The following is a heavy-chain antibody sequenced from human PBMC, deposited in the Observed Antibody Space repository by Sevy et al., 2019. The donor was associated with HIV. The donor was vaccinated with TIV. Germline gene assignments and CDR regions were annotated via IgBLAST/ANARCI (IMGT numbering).Heavy chain of an antibody. V-gene: IGHV3-23*01. CDR2: ISDTGTST. J-gene: IGHJ4*02. Sequence: GGSLRLSCAASGFTFSTYSMTWVRQAPRKGLEWVSAISDTGTSTYYTDSVEGRFTISRDNSKSTLFLHMNSLRAEDTALYYCAKFGGDFPHFDFWGLGTLVTVSS. CDR1: GFTFSTYS. D-gene: IGHD2-21*02. CDR3: AKFGGDFPHFDF.